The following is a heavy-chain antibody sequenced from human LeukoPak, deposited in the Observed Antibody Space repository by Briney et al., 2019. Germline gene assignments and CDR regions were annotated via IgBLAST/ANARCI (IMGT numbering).Heavy chain of an antibody. D-gene: IGHD3-22*01. CDR1: GGSFSGYY. V-gene: IGHV4-34*01. CDR3: AREGNYYDSSGLDY. J-gene: IGHJ4*02. Sequence: SETLSLTCAVYGGSFSGYYWSWIRQPPGKGLEWIGEINHSGSTNYNPSLKSRVTISVDTSKNQFSLKPSSVTAADTAVCYCAREGNYYDSSGLDYWGQGTLVTVSS. CDR2: INHSGST.